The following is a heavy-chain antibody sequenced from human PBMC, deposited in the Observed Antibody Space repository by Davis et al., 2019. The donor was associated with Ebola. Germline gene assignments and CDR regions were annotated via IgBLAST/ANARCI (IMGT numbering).Heavy chain of an antibody. CDR2: IGQDGQTS. CDR3: AGSAYSKPV. Sequence: GESLKISCVTSGFTFSNYWMHRVRQVPGQGLVWVSRIGQDGQTSYADFVKGRFTISRDNAQNTLSLQMNSLRVDDTAVYYCAGSAYSKPVWGRGTLVTVS. J-gene: IGHJ4*02. D-gene: IGHD3-10*01. CDR1: GFTFSNYW. V-gene: IGHV3-74*03.